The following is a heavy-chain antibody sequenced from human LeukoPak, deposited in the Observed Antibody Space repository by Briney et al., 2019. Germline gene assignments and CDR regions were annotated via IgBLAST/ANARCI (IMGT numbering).Heavy chain of an antibody. V-gene: IGHV1-46*01. CDR2: INPSGGST. CDR3: ARDVFSGGYYVGRYYFDY. CDR1: GYTFTTYY. Sequence: ASVKVSCKASGYTFTTYYMHWVRQAPGQGLEWMAIINPSGGSTSYAQKFQGRVTMTRDTSTSTVYMELSSLRSEDTAVYYCARDVFSGGYYVGRYYFDYWGQGTLVTVSS. J-gene: IGHJ4*02. D-gene: IGHD3-22*01.